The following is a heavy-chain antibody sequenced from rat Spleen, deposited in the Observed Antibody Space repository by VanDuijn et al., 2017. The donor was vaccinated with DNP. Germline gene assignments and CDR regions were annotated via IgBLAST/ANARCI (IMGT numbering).Heavy chain of an antibody. CDR1: GFTFSDYY. CDR3: AIHTTGIGAMDA. CDR2: ISSDGTYT. V-gene: IGHV5-7*01. J-gene: IGHJ4*01. Sequence: EVQLVESGGGSVQPGGSLKLSCAASGFTFSDYYMAWVRQAPKKGLEWVSSISSDGTYTYYRESVKGRFTISRDNAKNTLYLQMVSLRSEDTATYYCAIHTTGIGAMDAWGQGTSVTVSS. D-gene: IGHD1-9*01.